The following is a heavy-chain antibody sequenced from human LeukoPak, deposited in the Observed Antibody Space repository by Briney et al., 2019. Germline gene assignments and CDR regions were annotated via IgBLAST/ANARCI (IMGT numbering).Heavy chain of an antibody. V-gene: IGHV3-23*01. D-gene: IGHD6-6*01. CDR3: AKYRARFYYFDY. J-gene: IGHJ4*02. CDR1: GFTFSSYA. CDR2: ISGSGGST. Sequence: PGGSLRLSCAASGFTFSSYAMSWVRQAPGKGLEWVSAISGSGGSTYYADSVKGRFSISRDNSKNTLYLQMNSLRAEDTAVYYCAKYRARFYYFDYWGQGTLVTVSS.